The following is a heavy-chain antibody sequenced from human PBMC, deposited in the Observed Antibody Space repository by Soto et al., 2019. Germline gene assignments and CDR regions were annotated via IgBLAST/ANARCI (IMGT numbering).Heavy chain of an antibody. D-gene: IGHD5-12*01. CDR3: ARFMAPRVGFRPYNWFDP. J-gene: IGHJ5*02. Sequence: QVTLKESGPVVVKPTETLTLTCTASGFSLSEGRMGVSWIRQPPGKALEWLAHIFPNDEKSYRTSLSSRLTISKDTSKSHVVLTMTHMDPVDTGTYYGARFMAPRVGFRPYNWFDPWGQGTLVVVSS. CDR2: IFPNDEK. CDR1: GFSLSEGRMG. V-gene: IGHV2-26*01.